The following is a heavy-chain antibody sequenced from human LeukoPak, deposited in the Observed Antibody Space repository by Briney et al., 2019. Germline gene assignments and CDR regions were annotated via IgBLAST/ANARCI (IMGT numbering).Heavy chain of an antibody. CDR2: IYYSGST. CDR1: GGSISSSSYY. V-gene: IGHV4-39*07. CDR3: ARIAAAGSYYFDY. J-gene: IGHJ4*02. D-gene: IGHD6-13*01. Sequence: MPSETLSLTCTVSGGSISSSSYYWGWIRQPPGKGLEWIGSIYYSGSTYYNPSLKSRVTISVDTSKNQFSLKLSSVTAADTAVYYCARIAAAGSYYFDYWGQGTLVTVSS.